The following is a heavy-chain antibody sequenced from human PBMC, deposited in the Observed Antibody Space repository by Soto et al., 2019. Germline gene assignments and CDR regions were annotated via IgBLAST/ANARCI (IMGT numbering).Heavy chain of an antibody. D-gene: IGHD2-15*01. V-gene: IGHV3-7*01. J-gene: IGHJ4*02. CDR3: ARDSRRYCSGGSCYQKNYFDY. Sequence: GGSLRLSCAASGFTFSSYWMSWVRQAPGKGLEWVANIKQDGSEKYYVDSVKGRFTISRDNAKNSLYLQMNSLRAEDTAVYYCARDSRRYCSGGSCYQKNYFDYWGQGTLVT. CDR2: IKQDGSEK. CDR1: GFTFSSYW.